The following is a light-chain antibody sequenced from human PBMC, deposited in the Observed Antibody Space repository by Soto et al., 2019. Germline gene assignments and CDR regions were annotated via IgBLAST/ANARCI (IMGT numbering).Light chain of an antibody. CDR3: QQYSSSPNT. CDR1: QRVSSSY. Sequence: EIVLTQSPGTLSLSPGERATLSCRASQRVSSSYLAWYQQKPGQAPRLLIYGPSSRATGLPDRFSGSGSGTDFSLTISRLEPEDFAVYYCQQYSSSPNTFVQGTKLEIK. CDR2: GPS. J-gene: IGKJ2*01. V-gene: IGKV3-20*01.